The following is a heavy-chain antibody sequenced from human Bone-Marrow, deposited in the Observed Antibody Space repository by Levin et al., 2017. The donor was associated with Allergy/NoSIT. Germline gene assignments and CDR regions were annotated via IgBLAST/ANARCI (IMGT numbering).Heavy chain of an antibody. Sequence: GESLKISCAASGFTVKNYMRWFRQAPGKGLEWVSLIYSGGDTRYADSVKGRFTISRDTSKNTLSLQMNSLRTDDTAVYYCAREHFNWLGLFDHWGQGTLVTVSS. CDR2: IYSGGDT. CDR3: AREHFNWLGLFDH. J-gene: IGHJ5*02. V-gene: IGHV3-53*01. D-gene: IGHD3-9*01. CDR1: GFTVKNY.